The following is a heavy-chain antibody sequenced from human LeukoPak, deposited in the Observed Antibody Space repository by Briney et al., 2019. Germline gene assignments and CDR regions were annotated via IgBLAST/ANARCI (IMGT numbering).Heavy chain of an antibody. D-gene: IGHD3-22*01. CDR3: AKRGVVIRVILVGFHKEAYYFDS. CDR1: GITLSNYG. J-gene: IGHJ4*02. V-gene: IGHV3-23*01. CDR2: LSGSGGST. Sequence: GGSLRLSCAASGITLSNYGMTWVRQAPGKGLEWVAGLSGSGGSTNYADSVKGRFTISRDNAKNTLYLQMNSLRAEDTAVYFCAKRGVVIRVILVGFHKEAYYFDSWGQGVLVTVSS.